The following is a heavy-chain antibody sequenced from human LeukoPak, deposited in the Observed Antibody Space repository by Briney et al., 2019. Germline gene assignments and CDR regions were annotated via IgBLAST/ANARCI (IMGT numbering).Heavy chain of an antibody. J-gene: IGHJ4*02. V-gene: IGHV4-39*07. D-gene: IGHD3-22*01. CDR2: IYYSEST. CDR3: ARVNGDYYDSSGREIDF. Sequence: SETLSLTCIVSGGSLSSSSYYWGWTRQPPGKGLEWIRRIYYSESTYKNPSLKSRVTISVDTSKNQFSLKLSSVTAADTAVYYCARVNGDYYDSSGREIDFWGQGTLVTVS. CDR1: GGSLSSSSYY.